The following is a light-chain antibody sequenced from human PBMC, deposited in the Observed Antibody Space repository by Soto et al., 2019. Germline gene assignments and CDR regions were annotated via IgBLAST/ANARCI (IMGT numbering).Light chain of an antibody. J-gene: IGLJ1*01. Sequence: SVLTQPPSASGTPGQRVTISCSGSSSNIGSNYVYWYQQLPGTAPKLLIYRNNQRPSGVPDRFSGSKSGTSASLAISGLRSEDEADYYCAAWDQSLSGFYVFGTGTKLTVL. CDR1: SSNIGSNY. CDR2: RNN. CDR3: AAWDQSLSGFYV. V-gene: IGLV1-47*01.